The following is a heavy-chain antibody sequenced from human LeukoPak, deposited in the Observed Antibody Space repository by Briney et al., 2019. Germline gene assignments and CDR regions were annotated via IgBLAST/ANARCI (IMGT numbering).Heavy chain of an antibody. Sequence: GGSLRLSCAASGFTISDNYMSWIRQAPGKGLEWVSYISSSGSTIYYADSVKGRFAISRDNSKNTLYLQMNSLRAEDTAVYYCAKAYSGYDADAFDIWGQGTMVTVSS. CDR3: AKAYSGYDADAFDI. J-gene: IGHJ3*02. D-gene: IGHD5-12*01. V-gene: IGHV3-11*01. CDR2: ISSSGSTI. CDR1: GFTISDNY.